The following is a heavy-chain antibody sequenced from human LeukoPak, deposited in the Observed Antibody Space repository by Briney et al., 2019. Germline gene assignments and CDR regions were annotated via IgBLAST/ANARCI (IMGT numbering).Heavy chain of an antibody. V-gene: IGHV3-7*05. Sequence: GGSLRLSCAASGFTFSSYWMHWVRQAPGKGLEWVANIKLDGTEKYYVDSVKGRFTISRDNAKNSLYLQMNSLRAADTAVYYCAKGGGYSGDYVSAYWGQGTLVTVSS. CDR2: IKLDGTEK. D-gene: IGHD4-17*01. CDR1: GFTFSSYW. J-gene: IGHJ4*02. CDR3: AKGGGYSGDYVSAY.